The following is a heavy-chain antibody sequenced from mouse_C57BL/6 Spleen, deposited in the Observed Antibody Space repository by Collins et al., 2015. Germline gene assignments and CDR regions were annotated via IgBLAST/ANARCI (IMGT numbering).Heavy chain of an antibody. CDR2: ISSGGSYT. J-gene: IGHJ4*01. V-gene: IGHV5-6*01. CDR3: AILRRYGNHEGAMDY. Sequence: EVQLVESGGDLVKPGGSLKLSCAASGFTFSSYGMSWVRQTPDKRLEWVATISSGGSYTYYPDSVKGRFTISRDNAKNTLYLQMSSLKSEDTAMYYCAILRRYGNHEGAMDYWGQGTSVTVSS. D-gene: IGHD2-10*02. CDR1: GFTFSSYG.